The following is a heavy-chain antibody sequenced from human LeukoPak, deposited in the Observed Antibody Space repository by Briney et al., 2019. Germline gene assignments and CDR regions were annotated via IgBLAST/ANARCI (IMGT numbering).Heavy chain of an antibody. D-gene: IGHD2-15*01. CDR3: AKGTGYCSGGSRYSYFDY. V-gene: IGHV3-23*01. J-gene: IGHJ4*02. CDR2: ISGSGGRT. Sequence: GGSLRLSCAASGFIFSTYAMSWVRQAPGKGLEWVSAISGSGGRTYYTDSVKGRFTISRDNSKNTLYPQMSSLRADDTAIYYCAKGTGYCSGGSRYSYFDYWGQGTLVTVSS. CDR1: GFIFSTYA.